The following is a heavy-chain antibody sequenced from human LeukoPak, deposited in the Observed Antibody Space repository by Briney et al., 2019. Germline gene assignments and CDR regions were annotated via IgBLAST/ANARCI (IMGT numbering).Heavy chain of an antibody. Sequence: PSETLCLTCTVSGGSISSYYWNWIRQPPGKGLEWIGYIYYSGSTNYNPSLKSRVTISVDTSKNQFSLKLSSVTAADTAVYYCAGRLWRRDGYNLSAFDIWGQGTMVTVSS. CDR2: IYYSGST. J-gene: IGHJ3*02. D-gene: IGHD5-24*01. V-gene: IGHV4-59*01. CDR3: AGRLWRRDGYNLSAFDI. CDR1: GGSISSYY.